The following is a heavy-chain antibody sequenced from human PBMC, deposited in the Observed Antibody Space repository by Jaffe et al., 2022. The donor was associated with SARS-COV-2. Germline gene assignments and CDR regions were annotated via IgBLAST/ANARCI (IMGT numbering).Heavy chain of an antibody. CDR2: IYWNEDK. CDR3: ARRRGDCGVTTCASQWFDP. Sequence: QITLKESGPTLVKPTQTLTLTCTFSGFSLSTSGVGMGWFRQPPGRALEWLALIYWNEDKLYNPSLKSRLTVTRDTSKNQVVLTMTNMGPADTATYYCARRRGDCGVTTCASQWFDPWGQGTLVTVSS. J-gene: IGHJ5*02. D-gene: IGHD2-21*01. CDR1: GFSLSTSGVG. V-gene: IGHV2-5*01.